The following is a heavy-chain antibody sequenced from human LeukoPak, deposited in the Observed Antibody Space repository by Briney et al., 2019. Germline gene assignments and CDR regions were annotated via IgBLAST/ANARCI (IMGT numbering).Heavy chain of an antibody. Sequence: PGGSLRLSCAASGFTFSSYWMSWVRQAPGKGLEWVANIKQDGSEKYYVDSVKGRFTISRDNAKNSLYLQMNSLRAEDTAVYYCARVRVRGVINYYYYMDVWGKGTTVTISS. J-gene: IGHJ6*03. V-gene: IGHV3-7*04. CDR2: IKQDGSEK. D-gene: IGHD3-10*01. CDR3: ARVRVRGVINYYYYMDV. CDR1: GFTFSSYW.